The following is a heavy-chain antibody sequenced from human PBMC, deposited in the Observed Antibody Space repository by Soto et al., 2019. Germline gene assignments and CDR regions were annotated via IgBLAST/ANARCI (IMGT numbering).Heavy chain of an antibody. CDR1: GGTFSSYA. Sequence: GASVKVSCKASGGTFSSYAISWVRQAPGQGLEWMGGIIPIFGTANYAQKFQGRVTITADESTSTAYMELSSLRSEDTAVYYCARGTTPKTYYDYVWGSYRYGLFDPWGQGTLVTSPQ. D-gene: IGHD3-16*02. CDR3: ARGTTPKTYYDYVWGSYRYGLFDP. V-gene: IGHV1-69*13. J-gene: IGHJ5*02. CDR2: IIPIFGTA.